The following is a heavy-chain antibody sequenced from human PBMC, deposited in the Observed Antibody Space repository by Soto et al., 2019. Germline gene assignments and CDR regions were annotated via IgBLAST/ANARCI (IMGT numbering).Heavy chain of an antibody. J-gene: IGHJ4*02. CDR1: GYTFTSYG. CDR3: ARDIVVVPAATAEDY. CDR2: ISAYNGNT. D-gene: IGHD2-2*01. Sequence: ASVKVSCKASGYTFTSYGISWVRQAPGQGLEWMGWISAYNGNTNYAQKLQGRVTMTTDTSTSTAYMELRSLRSDDTAVYYCARDIVVVPAATAEDYWGQGTLVTVSS. V-gene: IGHV1-18*01.